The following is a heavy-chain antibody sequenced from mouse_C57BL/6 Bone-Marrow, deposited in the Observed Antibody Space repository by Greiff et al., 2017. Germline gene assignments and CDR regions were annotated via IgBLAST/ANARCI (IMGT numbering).Heavy chain of an antibody. V-gene: IGHV1-54*01. J-gene: IGHJ3*01. CDR2: INPGNGGT. CDR3: ARSGYYVSRAWFAY. Sequence: QVQLQQSGAELVRPGTSVKVSCKASGYAFTNYLIEWVKQRPGQGLEWIGVINPGNGGTKYNEKFKGKATLTADKSSSTAYMQISSLPSEDSAVYVCARSGYYVSRAWFAYWGQGTLVTVSA. CDR1: GYAFTNYL. D-gene: IGHD1-1*01.